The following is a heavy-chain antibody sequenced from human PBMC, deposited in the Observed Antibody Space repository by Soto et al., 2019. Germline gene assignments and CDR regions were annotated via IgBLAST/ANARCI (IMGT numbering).Heavy chain of an antibody. CDR2: SWHDGRYL. V-gene: IGHV3-33*01. J-gene: IGHJ3*01. D-gene: IGHD2-21*01. Sequence: QEQLVESGGGMVQPGGSLRLSCAVSGFTLDTYGMHWVRQAAGQGLEWVAVSWHDGRYLDYADSVRGRFTVFRDDSKNTLFLEMNGLRGDDTAVYYCARDWGACTPGECYSHGFDLWGQGTLVTVSS. CDR1: GFTLDTYG. CDR3: ARDWGACTPGECYSHGFDL.